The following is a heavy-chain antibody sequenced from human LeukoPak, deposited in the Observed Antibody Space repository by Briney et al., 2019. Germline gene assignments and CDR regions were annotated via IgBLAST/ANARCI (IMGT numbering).Heavy chain of an antibody. CDR2: IKQDGSEK. J-gene: IGHJ6*03. Sequence: GGSLRLSCAASGFTFSSYWMSWVRQAPGKGLEWVANIKQDGSEKYYVDSVKGRFTISRDNAKNSLYLQMNSLRAEDTAVYYCATVVIPYYYYMDVWGKGTTVTVSS. CDR1: GFTFSSYW. CDR3: ATVVIPYYYYMDV. V-gene: IGHV3-7*01. D-gene: IGHD3-22*01.